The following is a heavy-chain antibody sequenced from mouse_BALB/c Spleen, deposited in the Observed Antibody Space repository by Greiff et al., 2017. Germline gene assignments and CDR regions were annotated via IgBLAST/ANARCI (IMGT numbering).Heavy chain of an antibody. CDR3: ARVTGTGYYAMDY. CDR1: GFTFSSYA. V-gene: IGHV5-9-4*01. J-gene: IGHJ4*01. D-gene: IGHD4-1*01. CDR2: ISSGGSYT. Sequence: EVNVVESGGGLVKPGGSLKLSCAASGFTFSSYAMSWVRQSPEKRLEWVAEISSGGSYTYYPDTVTGRFTISRDNAKNTLYLEMSSLRSEDTAMYYCARVTGTGYYAMDYWGQGTSVTVSS.